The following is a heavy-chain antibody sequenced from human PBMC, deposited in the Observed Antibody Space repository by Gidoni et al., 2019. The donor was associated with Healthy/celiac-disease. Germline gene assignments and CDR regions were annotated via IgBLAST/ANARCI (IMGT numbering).Heavy chain of an antibody. V-gene: IGHV4-34*01. J-gene: IGHJ5*02. CDR3: ASAQLGRLISWFDP. D-gene: IGHD1-1*01. CDR1: GGSFSGYY. Sequence: QVQLQQWGAGLLKPSETLSLTCAVYGGSFSGYYWSWIRQPPGKGLEWIGEINHSGSTNYNPSLKSRVTISVDTSKNQFSLKLSSVTAADTAVYYCASAQLGRLISWFDPWGQGTLVTVSS. CDR2: INHSGST.